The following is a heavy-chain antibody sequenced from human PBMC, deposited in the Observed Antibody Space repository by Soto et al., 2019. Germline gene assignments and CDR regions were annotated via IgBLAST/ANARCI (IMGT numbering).Heavy chain of an antibody. D-gene: IGHD2-15*01. J-gene: IGHJ5*01. Sequence: QAELQQWGAGVLKPSETLSLTCAVYGGSFTGYYWTWIRQSPGKGLEWIGEINPSGSTNYSPSLESRVTISVDTSKNQFSLKLDSVTAADTAVYYCASPPRPRLGGWFDSWSQGTLVTVSS. CDR3: ASPPRPRLGGWFDS. CDR2: INPSGST. V-gene: IGHV4-34*01. CDR1: GGSFTGYY.